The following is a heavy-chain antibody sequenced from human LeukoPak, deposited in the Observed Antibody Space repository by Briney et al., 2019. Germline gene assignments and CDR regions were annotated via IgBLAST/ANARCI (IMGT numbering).Heavy chain of an antibody. D-gene: IGHD7-27*01. CDR1: GFAFSSYS. CDR2: INISSYST. J-gene: IGHJ4*02. Sequence: TGGSLRLSCAASGFAFSSYSMNWVRQAPGKGLEWVSYINISSYSTSYAGPVKGRFTISRDEPKKSLYLQMNSLRDEDTAIYYCARDYAWGFDYWGQGTLVTVSS. V-gene: IGHV3-48*02. CDR3: ARDYAWGFDY.